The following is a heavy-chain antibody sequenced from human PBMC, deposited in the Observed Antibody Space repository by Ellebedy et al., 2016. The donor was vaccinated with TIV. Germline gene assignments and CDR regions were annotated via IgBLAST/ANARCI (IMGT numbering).Heavy chain of an antibody. CDR2: INPSGGST. CDR3: ARMLVATSNYGMDV. CDR1: AYIFTTYW. Sequence: ASVKVSCKGSAYIFTTYWIGWVRQAPGQGLEWMGIINPSGGSTSYAQKFQGRVTMTRDTSTSTVYMDLSSLRSEDTAVYYCARMLVATSNYGMDVWGQGTTVTVSS. V-gene: IGHV1-46*01. J-gene: IGHJ6*02. D-gene: IGHD5-12*01.